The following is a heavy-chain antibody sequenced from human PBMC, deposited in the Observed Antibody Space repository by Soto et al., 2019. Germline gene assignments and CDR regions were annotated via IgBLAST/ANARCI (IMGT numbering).Heavy chain of an antibody. CDR1: GGSIYHYY. CDR3: ARHQSHSSSYVDP. Sequence: SETLSLTCTVSGGSIYHYYWSWIRQPPGKGLEWIGYIYYSGSTNYNPSLKSRVTISVDTSKNQFSLKLSSVTAADTAVYYCARHQSHSSSYVDPWGQGTLVTVSS. V-gene: IGHV4-59*08. D-gene: IGHD6-13*01. J-gene: IGHJ5*02. CDR2: IYYSGST.